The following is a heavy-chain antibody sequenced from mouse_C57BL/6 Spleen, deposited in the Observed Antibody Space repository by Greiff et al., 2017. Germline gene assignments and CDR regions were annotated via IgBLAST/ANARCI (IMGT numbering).Heavy chain of an antibody. CDR3: ARRDYGSSLYAMDY. D-gene: IGHD1-1*01. J-gene: IGHJ4*01. V-gene: IGHV1-64*01. Sequence: VQLQQPGAELVKPGASVKLSCKASGYTFTSYWMHWVKQRPGQGLEWIGMIHPNSGSTNYNEKFKSKATLTVDKSSSTAYMQLSSLTSEDSAVYYCARRDYGSSLYAMDYWGQGTSVTVSS. CDR2: IHPNSGST. CDR1: GYTFTSYW.